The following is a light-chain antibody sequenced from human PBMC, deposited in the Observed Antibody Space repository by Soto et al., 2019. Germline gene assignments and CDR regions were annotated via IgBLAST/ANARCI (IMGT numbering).Light chain of an antibody. Sequence: DIVLTQSPATLSLSPGERATLSCRASQSVSSYLAWYQQKPGQAPRLLIYDASNRATGIPARFSGSGSGTDFTLTISSLEPEDCAVYYCQQRSNWPPITFGQGTRLEIK. CDR3: QQRSNWPPIT. V-gene: IGKV3-11*01. CDR2: DAS. CDR1: QSVSSY. J-gene: IGKJ5*01.